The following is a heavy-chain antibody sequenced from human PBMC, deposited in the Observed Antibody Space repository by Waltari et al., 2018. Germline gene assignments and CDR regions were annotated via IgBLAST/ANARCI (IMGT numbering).Heavy chain of an antibody. CDR1: GFTFGDYA. CDR2: IRSKAYGGTT. V-gene: IGHV3-49*03. J-gene: IGHJ4*02. D-gene: IGHD3-10*01. Sequence: EVQLVESGGGLVQPGRSLRLSCTASGFTFGDYAMSWFRQAPGKGMEWVGLIRSKAYGGTTEYAASVKGRFTISRDDSKSIAYLQMNSLKTEDTAVYYCTRDLYGSGSSNFDYWGQGTLVTVSS. CDR3: TRDLYGSGSSNFDY.